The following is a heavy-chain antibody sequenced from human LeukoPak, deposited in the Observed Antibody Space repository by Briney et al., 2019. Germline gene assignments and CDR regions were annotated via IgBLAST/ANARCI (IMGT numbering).Heavy chain of an antibody. Sequence: ASVKVSCKASGYTFTSYYMHWVRQAPGQGLEWMGIINPSGGSTSYAQKLQGRVTMTTDTSTNTAYMELRSLRSDDTAVYYCAREVGGWHDAGDYWGQGTLVTVSS. CDR3: AREVGGWHDAGDY. CDR1: GYTFTSYY. V-gene: IGHV1-46*01. D-gene: IGHD6-19*01. J-gene: IGHJ4*02. CDR2: INPSGGST.